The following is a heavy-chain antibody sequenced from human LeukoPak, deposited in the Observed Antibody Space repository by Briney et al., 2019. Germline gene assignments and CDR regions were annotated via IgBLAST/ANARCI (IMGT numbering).Heavy chain of an antibody. J-gene: IGHJ4*02. V-gene: IGHV1-18*01. Sequence: EASVKVSCKASGGTFSSYAISWVRQAPGQGLEWMRWISAYNGNTNYAQKLQGRVTMTTDTSTSTAYMELRSLRSDDTAVYYCAREEGIAAAPGGDYWGQGILVTVSS. D-gene: IGHD6-13*01. CDR2: ISAYNGNT. CDR3: AREEGIAAAPGGDY. CDR1: GGTFSSYA.